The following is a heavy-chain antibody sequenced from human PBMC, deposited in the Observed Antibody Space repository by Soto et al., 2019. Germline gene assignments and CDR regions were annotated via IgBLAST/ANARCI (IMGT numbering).Heavy chain of an antibody. CDR2: SYYSGST. Sequence: PSETLSLTCTVWGGSVSSGSFYWSWIREPPGKGLGGIGYSYYSGSTNYNPSLKRRVTVSVDTSKNQFSLKLSSGTAADTAVYYFARDMEWELPRDAFDIWGQGTMVT. V-gene: IGHV4-61*01. J-gene: IGHJ3*02. CDR1: GGSVSSGSFY. D-gene: IGHD1-26*01. CDR3: ARDMEWELPRDAFDI.